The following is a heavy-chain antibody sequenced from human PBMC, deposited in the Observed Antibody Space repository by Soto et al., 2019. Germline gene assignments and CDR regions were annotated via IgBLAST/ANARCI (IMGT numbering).Heavy chain of an antibody. CDR1: GFTFSSYE. CDR2: ISSSGSTK. CDR3: ARVPRNFYYNGMDV. V-gene: IGHV3-48*03. Sequence: PGGSLRLSCEGSGFTFSSYEMNWVRQAPGKGLEWVSYISSSGSTKNYADSVKGRFTISRDNVKNSLYLQMNSLRAEDTAVYYCARVPRNFYYNGMDVRGQGTTVTVSS. J-gene: IGHJ6*02.